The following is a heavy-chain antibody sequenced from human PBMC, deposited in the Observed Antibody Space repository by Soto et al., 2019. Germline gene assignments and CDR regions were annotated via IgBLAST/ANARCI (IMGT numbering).Heavy chain of an antibody. CDR3: VKGLPDYDFWSGYLGGMDV. D-gene: IGHD3-3*01. V-gene: IGHV3-64D*06. CDR1: GFTFSSYA. J-gene: IGHJ6*02. CDR2: ISSNGGST. Sequence: PGGSLRLSCSASGFTFSSYAMHWVRQAPGKGLEYVSAISSNGGSTYYADSVKGRFTISRDNSKNTLYLQMSSLRAEDTAVYYCVKGLPDYDFWSGYLGGMDVWGQGTTVTVSS.